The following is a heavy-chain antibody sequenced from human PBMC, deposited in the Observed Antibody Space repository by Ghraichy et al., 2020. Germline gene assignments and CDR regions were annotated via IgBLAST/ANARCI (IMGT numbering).Heavy chain of an antibody. D-gene: IGHD6-6*01. V-gene: IGHV3-30-3*01. CDR1: GFTFSSYA. CDR2: ISYDGSNK. Sequence: GGSLRLSCAASGFTFSSYAMHWVRQAPGKGLEWVAVISYDGSNKYYADSVKGRFTISRDNSKNTLYLQMNSLRAEDTAVYYCARDMKYGTYRRSYYYYYYYMDVWGKGTTVTVSS. CDR3: ARDMKYGTYRRSYYYYYYYMDV. J-gene: IGHJ6*03.